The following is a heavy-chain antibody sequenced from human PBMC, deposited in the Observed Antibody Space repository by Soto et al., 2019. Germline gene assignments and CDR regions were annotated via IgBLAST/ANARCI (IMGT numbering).Heavy chain of an antibody. J-gene: IGHJ5*02. CDR1: GYSFSDYD. D-gene: IGHD1-20*01. Sequence: ASVKVSCKASGYSFSDYDINWVRRATGQGPEWMGWMNPNSGNTGYAQKFQGRVTMTRNTSINTAYMELSSLGSEDTAVYYCARDNRYNWNDEGWFDPWGQGTLVTV. V-gene: IGHV1-8*01. CDR2: MNPNSGNT. CDR3: ARDNRYNWNDEGWFDP.